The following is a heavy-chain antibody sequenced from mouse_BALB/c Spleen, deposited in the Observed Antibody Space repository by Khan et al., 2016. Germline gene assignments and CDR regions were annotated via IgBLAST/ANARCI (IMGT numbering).Heavy chain of an antibody. D-gene: IGHD2-13*01. Sequence: EVKLEESGGGLVQPGGSMKLSCVASGFTFSNYWMNWVRQSPEKGLEWIAEIRLNSNNSATYYAVSVKGRFTISRYDSKGSVYLQMNNLRAEDTGIYYCSRDGDLDYWGQGTTLTVSS. J-gene: IGHJ2*01. CDR2: IRLNSNNSAT. CDR3: SRDGDLDY. CDR1: GFTFSNYW. V-gene: IGHV6-6*02.